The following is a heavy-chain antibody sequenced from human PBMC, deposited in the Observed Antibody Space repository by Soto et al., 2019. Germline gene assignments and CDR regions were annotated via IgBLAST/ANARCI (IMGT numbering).Heavy chain of an antibody. V-gene: IGHV1-2*02. J-gene: IGHJ6*02. CDR2: SNRTSGGT. CDR1: GYTFTDDS. Sequence: GSCQDSGYTFTDDSMPCVRQAPGPGREWMGWSNRTSGGTNYAQKFPGRVTMTRYTSISTAYMELNRLRSDDTAVYYCARDQSPSSGWPGMDVWGQGTTVTASS. D-gene: IGHD6-19*01. CDR3: ARDQSPSSGWPGMDV.